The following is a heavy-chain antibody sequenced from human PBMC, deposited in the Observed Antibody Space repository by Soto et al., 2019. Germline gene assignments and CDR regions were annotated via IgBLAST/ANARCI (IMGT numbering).Heavy chain of an antibody. Sequence: QVQLQESGPGLVKPSETLSLTCTVSGGSISSYYWSWIRQPPGKGLEWIGYIYYSGSTNYNPSLKCRVSISVDTSKNLFSLKLSSVTDADTAVYYCARGAYITIFGSTYYYYGMDVWGQGTTVTVSS. CDR3: ARGAYITIFGSTYYYYGMDV. D-gene: IGHD3-3*01. CDR2: IYYSGST. J-gene: IGHJ6*02. CDR1: GGSISSYY. V-gene: IGHV4-59*01.